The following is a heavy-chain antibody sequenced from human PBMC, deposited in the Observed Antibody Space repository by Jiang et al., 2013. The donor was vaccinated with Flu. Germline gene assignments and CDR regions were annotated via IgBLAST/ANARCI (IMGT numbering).Heavy chain of an antibody. CDR3: AKDQIASSRTVSAYYYYGMDV. Sequence: WVSAISGSGGSTYYADSVKGRFTISRDNSKNTLYLQMNSLRAEDTAVYYCAKDQIASSRTVSAYYYYGMDVVGPKGPRSPSPQ. V-gene: IGHV3-23*01. J-gene: IGHJ6*01. CDR2: ISGSGGST. D-gene: IGHD6-13*01.